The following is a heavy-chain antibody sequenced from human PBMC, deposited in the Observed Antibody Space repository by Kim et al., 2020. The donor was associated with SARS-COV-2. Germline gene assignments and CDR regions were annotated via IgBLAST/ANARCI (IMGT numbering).Heavy chain of an antibody. J-gene: IGHJ5*02. D-gene: IGHD3-10*01. V-gene: IGHV3-49*03. CDR2: IRSKAQGGAI. CDR1: GFTFGDFA. Sequence: GGSLRLSCTASGFTFGDFAMGWSRQAPGKGLEWVGFIRSKAQGGAIEYDASVRGRFTISRDDSKSIAYLQMNSLKTEDTAVYYCTRDQSWGYYGSGSSWGQGSLVTVSS. CDR3: TRDQSWGYYGSGSS.